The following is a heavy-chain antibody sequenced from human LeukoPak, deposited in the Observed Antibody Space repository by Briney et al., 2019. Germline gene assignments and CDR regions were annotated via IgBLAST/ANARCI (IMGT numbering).Heavy chain of an antibody. D-gene: IGHD3-10*01. CDR3: AKDLGWFGELLQTFDY. V-gene: IGHV3-33*06. J-gene: IGHJ4*02. Sequence: GGSLRLSCAASGFTFSSYGMHWVRQAPGKGLKRVAVIWYDGSNKYYADSVKGRFTNSRDNSKNTLYLQMNSLRAEDTAVYYCAKDLGWFGELLQTFDYWGQGTLVTVSS. CDR2: IWYDGSNK. CDR1: GFTFSSYG.